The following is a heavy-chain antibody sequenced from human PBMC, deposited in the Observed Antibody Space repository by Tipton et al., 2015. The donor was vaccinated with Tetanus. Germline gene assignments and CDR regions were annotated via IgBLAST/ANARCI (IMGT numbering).Heavy chain of an antibody. V-gene: IGHV4-59*01. J-gene: IGHJ4*02. Sequence: TLSLTCTISGDSMSPYYWGWLRQPPGKGLEWIGYIYYKGSTNYNPSLRSRVTISIDTSSNQFSLKLTSVTPADTAIYNCARGPSYSGAWYHYWGQGAMVTVSP. D-gene: IGHD6-19*01. CDR3: ARGPSYSGAWYHY. CDR1: GDSMSPYY. CDR2: IYYKGST.